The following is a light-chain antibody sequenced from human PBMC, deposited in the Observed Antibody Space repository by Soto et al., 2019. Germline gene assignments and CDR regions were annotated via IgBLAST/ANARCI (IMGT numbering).Light chain of an antibody. J-gene: IGKJ1*01. CDR2: DAS. CDR1: QSVSSR. CDR3: QQYGSSPWT. Sequence: EIGMSLSLATLSVYPGERATLSCRASQSVSSRLAWYQQKRGQAPRLLIYDASTRATGIPDRFSGSGSGTDFTLTISRLEPEDFAVYYCQQYGSSPWTFGQGTKVDIK. V-gene: IGKV3-20*01.